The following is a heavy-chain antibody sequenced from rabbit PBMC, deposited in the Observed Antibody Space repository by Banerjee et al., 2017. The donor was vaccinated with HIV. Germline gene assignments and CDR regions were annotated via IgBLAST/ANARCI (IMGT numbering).Heavy chain of an antibody. CDR2: IYAGSSSST. J-gene: IGHJ4*01. V-gene: IGHV1S45*01. CDR3: ARDLAGVIGWNFGL. D-gene: IGHD4-1*01. CDR1: GFSFSSSYW. Sequence: QQQLEESGGGLVKPEGSLTLTCTASGFSFSSSYWICWVRQAPGKGLEWIGCIYAGSSSSTYYASWAKGRFTISKTSSTTVTLQMTSLTAADTATYFCARDLAGVIGWNFGLWGPGTLVTVS.